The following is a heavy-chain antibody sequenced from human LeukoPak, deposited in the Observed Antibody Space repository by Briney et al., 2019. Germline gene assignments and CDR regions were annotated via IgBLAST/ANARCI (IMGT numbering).Heavy chain of an antibody. J-gene: IGHJ4*02. V-gene: IGHV3-21*04. D-gene: IGHD3-10*01. CDR3: ARGRITMVRGVTYFDY. Sequence: PGGSLRLSCVASGFTFSSYTMNWVRQTPRKGLEWVSSISSSSGFIYYVDSVKGRFTISRDNAKNSLYLQMNSLRAEDTAVYYCARGRITMVRGVTYFDYWGQGTLVTVSS. CDR2: ISSSSGFI. CDR1: GFTFSSYT.